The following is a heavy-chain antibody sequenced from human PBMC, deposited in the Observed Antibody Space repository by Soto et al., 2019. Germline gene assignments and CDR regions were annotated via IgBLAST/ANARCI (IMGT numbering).Heavy chain of an antibody. CDR3: ARSTGGWHYFDY. D-gene: IGHD6-19*01. CDR1: GGSISSYY. J-gene: IGHJ4*02. CDR2: IYYSGST. Sequence: PSETLSLTCTVSGGSISSYYWSWIRQPPGKGLEWIGYIYYSGSTNYNPSLKSRVTISVDTSKNQFSLKLSSVTAADTAVYYCARSTGGWHYFDYWGQGTLVTVSS. V-gene: IGHV4-59*01.